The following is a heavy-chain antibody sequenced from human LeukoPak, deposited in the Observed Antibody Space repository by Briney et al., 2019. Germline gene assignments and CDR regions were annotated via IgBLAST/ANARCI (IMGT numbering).Heavy chain of an antibody. CDR2: ISTYNGNT. CDR1: GYSFTTYG. D-gene: IGHD1-26*01. CDR3: ATYSGSYYPNYYYYMDV. J-gene: IGHJ6*03. V-gene: IGHV1-18*01. Sequence: AASVKVSCKASGYSFTTYGISWVRQAPGQGLEWMGWISTYNGNTNYAQKLQGRVTLTTDTSTSTTYMELRSLRSEDTAVYYCATYSGSYYPNYYYYMDVWGKGTTVTVSS.